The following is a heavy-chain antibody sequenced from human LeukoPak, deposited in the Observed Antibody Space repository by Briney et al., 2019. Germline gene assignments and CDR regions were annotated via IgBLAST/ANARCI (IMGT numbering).Heavy chain of an antibody. Sequence: PSETLSLTCGVSGTSFTSYYWSWIRQTPGKGLEWIGEVNHSGYTNMNPCLKSRVTISVDTSKNQFSLMMTSVTAADTAVYFCARMTTGHDYWGQGTLVTVSS. D-gene: IGHD4-17*01. CDR2: VNHSGYT. J-gene: IGHJ4*02. CDR3: ARMTTGHDY. V-gene: IGHV4-34*01. CDR1: GTSFTSYY.